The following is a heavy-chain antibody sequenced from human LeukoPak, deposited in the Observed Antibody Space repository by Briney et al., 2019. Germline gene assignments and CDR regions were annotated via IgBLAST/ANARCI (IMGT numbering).Heavy chain of an antibody. Sequence: GGSLRLSCPASGFTFSDYYMSWIRQAPGRGLEWVSYISSSGSTIYYADSVKGRFTTSRDNAKNSLYLQMNSLRAEDTAVYYCARESRSGGSYFDYWGQGTLVTVSS. CDR1: GFTFSDYY. V-gene: IGHV3-11*01. CDR2: ISSSGSTI. CDR3: ARESRSGGSYFDY. J-gene: IGHJ4*02. D-gene: IGHD1-26*01.